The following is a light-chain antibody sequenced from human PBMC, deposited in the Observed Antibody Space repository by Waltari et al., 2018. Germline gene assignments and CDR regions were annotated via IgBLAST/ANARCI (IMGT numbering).Light chain of an antibody. J-gene: IGLJ2*01. Sequence: QSALTQPASVSGSPGQSIPISCTGTNSYIGAYNYVSWYQQPPGKAPKVIIYDVSNRPSGISNRFSGSKSGNTASLTISGLQAEDEADYYCSAYTTSTTEVFGGGTKLTVL. CDR2: DVS. CDR1: NSYIGAYNY. CDR3: SAYTTSTTEV. V-gene: IGLV2-14*03.